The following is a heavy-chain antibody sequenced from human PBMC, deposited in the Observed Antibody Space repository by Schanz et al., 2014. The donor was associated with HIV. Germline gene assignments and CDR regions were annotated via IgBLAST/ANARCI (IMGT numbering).Heavy chain of an antibody. CDR1: GGTFSIYA. V-gene: IGHV1-69*01. CDR3: ARAAFSSEYYYGMDV. J-gene: IGHJ6*02. CDR2: IIPIFGTA. Sequence: QVPLVQSGAEVKKPGSSVKVSCKASGGTFSIYAISWVRQVPGQGLEWMGGIIPIFGTANYAQKFQGRVTIIADESTSTAYMELSSLRSADTAVYFCARAAFSSEYYYGMDVWGQGTTVTVSS. D-gene: IGHD3-3*02.